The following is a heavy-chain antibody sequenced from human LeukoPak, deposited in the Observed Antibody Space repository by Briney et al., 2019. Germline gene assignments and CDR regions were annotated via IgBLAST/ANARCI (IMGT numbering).Heavy chain of an antibody. D-gene: IGHD2-21*02. Sequence: RASVKVSCKASGYTFTSYGISWVRQAPGQGLEWMGWISAYNGNTNYAQKLQGRVTMTTDTSTSTAYMELRSLRSDDTAVYYCARDAYVYCGGDCYSDYWGQGTLVTVSS. CDR1: GYTFTSYG. CDR3: ARDAYVYCGGDCYSDY. J-gene: IGHJ4*02. V-gene: IGHV1-18*01. CDR2: ISAYNGNT.